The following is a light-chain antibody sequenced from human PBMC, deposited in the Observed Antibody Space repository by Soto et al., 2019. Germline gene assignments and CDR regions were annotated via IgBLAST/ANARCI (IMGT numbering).Light chain of an antibody. CDR1: QNIGSS. J-gene: IGKJ4*01. CDR3: QQRSIWPLT. V-gene: IGKV3-11*01. Sequence: EIVLTQSPATLSLSPGERATLSCRASQNIGSSLAWFQQKPGQAPRLLMYDASNRATGIPARFSGSGSGTDFTLTISSLETEDFAVYFCQQRSIWPLTFGGGTKVEIK. CDR2: DAS.